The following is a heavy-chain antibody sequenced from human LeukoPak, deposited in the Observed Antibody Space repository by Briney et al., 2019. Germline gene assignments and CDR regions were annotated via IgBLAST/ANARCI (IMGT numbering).Heavy chain of an antibody. Sequence: GASVKVSCKASGYTFTSYGISWVRQAPGQGLEWMGWISAYNGNTNYAQKLQGRVTMTTDTSTSTAYMELRSLRSDDTAVYYCAGDWGYCSSTSCYLVWGQGTLVTVSS. CDR2: ISAYNGNT. CDR1: GYTFTSYG. CDR3: AGDWGYCSSTSCYLV. D-gene: IGHD2-2*01. V-gene: IGHV1-18*01. J-gene: IGHJ4*02.